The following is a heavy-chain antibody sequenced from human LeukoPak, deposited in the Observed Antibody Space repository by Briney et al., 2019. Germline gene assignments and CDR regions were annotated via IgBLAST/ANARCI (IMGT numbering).Heavy chain of an antibody. J-gene: IGHJ3*02. D-gene: IGHD2-15*01. CDR2: IFYSGST. Sequence: SETLSLTCKVSGGSINGYYWSWIRQPPGKGLEWIGYIFYSGSTKYNPSLKSRVTISVDTSKNQFSLKLSSVTAADTAVYYCARDHLGYCSGGSCWPDAFDIWGQGTMVTVSS. V-gene: IGHV4-59*01. CDR3: ARDHLGYCSGGSCWPDAFDI. CDR1: GGSINGYY.